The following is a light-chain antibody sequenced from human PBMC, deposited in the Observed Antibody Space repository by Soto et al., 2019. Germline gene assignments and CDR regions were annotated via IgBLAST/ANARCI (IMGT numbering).Light chain of an antibody. J-gene: IGKJ2*01. CDR3: QQYSHLVT. CDR2: DAS. CDR1: QTISTL. V-gene: IGKV1-5*01. Sequence: IQMTQSPSTLSAPVGDRVTITCQASQTISTLLAWFQHKPGQAPNLLIYDASNLESGVPSRFSGSGSGTEFTLTISSLQSDDSATYFCQQYSHLVTFGQGTKLEIK.